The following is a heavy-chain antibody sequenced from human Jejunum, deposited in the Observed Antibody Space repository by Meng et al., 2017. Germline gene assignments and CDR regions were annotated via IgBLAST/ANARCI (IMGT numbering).Heavy chain of an antibody. J-gene: IGHJ4*02. CDR1: GFPVSTYW. V-gene: IGHV3-74*01. CDR3: AKYLSRDSGTYFYALEY. D-gene: IGHD3-22*01. CDR2: IKPDGNTI. Sequence: GQGGGSGGGLVQPGGSMGLAWAASGFPVSTYWMHWVRQAPGKGLVWVSQIKPDGNTISYADSVRGRFTISRDDSKNSVSLLMSSLRAEDTAVYYCAKYLSRDSGTYFYALEYWGQGTLVTVSS.